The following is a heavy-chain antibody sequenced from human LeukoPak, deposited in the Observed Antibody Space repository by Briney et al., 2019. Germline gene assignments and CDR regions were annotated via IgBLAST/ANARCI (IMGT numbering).Heavy chain of an antibody. CDR1: GGSFSGYY. CDR2: INHSGST. J-gene: IGHJ4*02. D-gene: IGHD2-2*01. CDR3: ARGNGDNPIVVVPAAYFDY. V-gene: IGHV4-34*01. Sequence: PSETLSLTCAVYGGSFSGYYWSWIRQPPGKGPEWIGEINHSGSTNYNPSLKSRVTISVDTSKNQFSLKLSSVTAADTAVYYCARGNGDNPIVVVPAAYFDYWGQGTLVTVSS.